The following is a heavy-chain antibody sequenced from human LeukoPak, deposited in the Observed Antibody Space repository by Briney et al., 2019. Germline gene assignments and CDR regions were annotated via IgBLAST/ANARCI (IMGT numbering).Heavy chain of an antibody. CDR1: GFTLSSFA. Sequence: GGSLRLSCTASGFTLSSFAMSWVRQAPGKGLELVSTLSSSGVRTYYADSVKGRFTISRDNSLNTVFLQMNSLRGEDTAIYYCAKNKGQLVPNYCMNDWGKGTTVTVSS. CDR3: AKNKGQLVPNYCMND. J-gene: IGHJ6*03. V-gene: IGHV3-23*01. D-gene: IGHD6-13*01. CDR2: LSSSGVRT.